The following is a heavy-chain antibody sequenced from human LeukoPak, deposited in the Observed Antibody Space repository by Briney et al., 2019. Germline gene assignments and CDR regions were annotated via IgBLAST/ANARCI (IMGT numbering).Heavy chain of an antibody. CDR2: IYHSGST. CDR3: ARRTRTYYYDSSGYYSSPHWFDP. Sequence: SETLSLTCTVSGYSISSGYYWGWIRQPPGKGLEWIGSIYHSGSTNYNPSLKSRVTISVDTSKNQFSLKLSSVTAADTAVYYCARRTRTYYYDSSGYYSSPHWFDPWGQGTLVTVSS. CDR1: GYSISSGYY. V-gene: IGHV4-38-2*02. J-gene: IGHJ5*02. D-gene: IGHD3-22*01.